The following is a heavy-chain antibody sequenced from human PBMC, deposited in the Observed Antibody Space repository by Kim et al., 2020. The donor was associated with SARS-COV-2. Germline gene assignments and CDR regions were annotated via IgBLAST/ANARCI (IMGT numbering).Heavy chain of an antibody. V-gene: IGHV3-48*02. Sequence: GGSLRLSCAASGFTFSSYSMNWVRQAPGKGLEWVSYISSSSSTIYYADSVKGRFTISRDNAKNSLYLQMNSLRDEDTAVYYCARDPDGSGSYYNLRPFDYWGQGTLVTVSS. CDR3: ARDPDGSGSYYNLRPFDY. CDR1: GFTFSSYS. D-gene: IGHD3-10*01. CDR2: ISSSSSTI. J-gene: IGHJ4*02.